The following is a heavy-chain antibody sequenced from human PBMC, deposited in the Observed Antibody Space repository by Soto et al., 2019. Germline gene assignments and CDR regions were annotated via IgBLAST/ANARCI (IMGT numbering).Heavy chain of an antibody. CDR1: GFGFSDYS. J-gene: IGHJ3*01. D-gene: IGHD5-18*01. CDR2: MSATGGST. Sequence: ELQLLESGGDLIQPGGALRRSCAAAGFGFSDYSMSWVRQAPGKGLEWVSGMSATGGSTYYIDSVKGRFIISRDNSRKTLYLQMNSLRADDTAIYYCAKSWGDTWQESAFDVWGLGTMVTV. V-gene: IGHV3-23*01. CDR3: AKSWGDTWQESAFDV.